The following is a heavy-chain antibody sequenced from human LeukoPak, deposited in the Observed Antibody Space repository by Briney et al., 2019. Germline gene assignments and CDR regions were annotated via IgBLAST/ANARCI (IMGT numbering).Heavy chain of an antibody. CDR3: ARVKTYYFDY. V-gene: IGHV4-31*03. CDR2: IYYSGST. Sequence: SETLSLTCTVSGGSISSGGYYWSWIRQHPGKGLEWIGYIYYSGSTYYNPSLKSRVTISVDTSKNQFSLKLSSVTAADTAAYYCARVKTYYFDYWGQGTLVTVSS. J-gene: IGHJ4*02. CDR1: GGSISSGGYY.